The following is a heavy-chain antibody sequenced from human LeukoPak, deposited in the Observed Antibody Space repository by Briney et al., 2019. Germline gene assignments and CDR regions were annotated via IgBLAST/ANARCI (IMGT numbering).Heavy chain of an antibody. CDR1: GDSNTNSIYY. V-gene: IGHV4-39*07. CDR3: AREYTLYRSGWFLDY. J-gene: IGHJ4*02. D-gene: IGHD6-19*01. Sequence: SETLSLTCTVSGDSNTNSIYYWGWIRQSPGKGLEWIGSIDYSGSTYYNPSPKSRATISIDTSKNQFSLKLGSVTAADTAVYYCAREYTLYRSGWFLDYWGQGTVVAVSS. CDR2: IDYSGST.